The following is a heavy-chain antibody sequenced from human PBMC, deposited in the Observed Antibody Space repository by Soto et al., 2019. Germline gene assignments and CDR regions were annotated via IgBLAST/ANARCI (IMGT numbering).Heavy chain of an antibody. V-gene: IGHV3-30*18. J-gene: IGHJ4*01. CDR3: AKDGGGEYQLLLNY. CDR2: ISYDGSNK. CDR1: ICGLSGDG. D-gene: IGHD2-2*01. Sequence: PWGSVRISSAASICGLSGDGMDGIRKTTGKGLEWAALISYDGSNKYYADSVKGRFTISRDNSKNTLYLQMNSLRTEDTAVYHCAKDGGGEYQLLLNYWGHGTLVTVSS.